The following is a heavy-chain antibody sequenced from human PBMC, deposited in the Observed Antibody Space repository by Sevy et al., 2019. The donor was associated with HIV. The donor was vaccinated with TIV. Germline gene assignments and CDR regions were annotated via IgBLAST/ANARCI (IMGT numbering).Heavy chain of an antibody. CDR3: ARVEGDGYPTNPIDY. D-gene: IGHD5-12*01. CDR2: ISYDGSNK. J-gene: IGHJ4*02. V-gene: IGHV3-30-3*01. CDR1: GFTFSSYA. Sequence: GGSLRLSCAASGFTFSSYAMHWVRQAPGKGLEWVAVISYDGSNKYYADSVKGRFTISRDNSKNTLYLQMNSLRAEDTAVYYCARVEGDGYPTNPIDYWGQGTLVTVSS.